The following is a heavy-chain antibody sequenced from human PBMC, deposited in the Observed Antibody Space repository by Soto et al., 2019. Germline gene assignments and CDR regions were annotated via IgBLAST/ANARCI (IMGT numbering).Heavy chain of an antibody. CDR3: ARDVESGSSQYYYYYYGMDV. D-gene: IGHD1-26*01. CDR1: GFTFSSYA. V-gene: IGHV3-30-3*01. Sequence: QVQLVESGGGVVQPGRSLRLSCAASGFTFSSYAMHWFRQAPGKGLEWVAVISYDGSNKYYADSVKGRFTISRDNSKNTLYLQMNSLRAEDTAVYYCARDVESGSSQYYYYYYGMDVWGQGPTVTVSS. J-gene: IGHJ6*02. CDR2: ISYDGSNK.